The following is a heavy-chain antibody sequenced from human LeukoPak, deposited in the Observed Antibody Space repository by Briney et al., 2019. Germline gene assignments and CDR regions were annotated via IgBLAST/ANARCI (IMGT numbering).Heavy chain of an antibody. V-gene: IGHV4-39*07. J-gene: IGHJ5*02. D-gene: IGHD1-26*01. Sequence: KPSETLSLTCTVSGGSISSGSYYWGWIRQPPGKGLEWIGSIYYSGTTYYNPSLKSRVTISVDTSKNQFSLKLSSVTAADTAVYYCARGPGLVGATLNINNWFDPWGQGTLVTVSS. CDR3: ARGPGLVGATLNINNWFDP. CDR1: GGSISSGSYY. CDR2: IYYSGTT.